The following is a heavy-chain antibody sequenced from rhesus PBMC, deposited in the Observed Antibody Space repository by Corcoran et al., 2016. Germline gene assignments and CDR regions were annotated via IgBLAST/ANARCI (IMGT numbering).Heavy chain of an antibody. Sequence: QVQLQESGPGLVKPSETQSLTCAVSGGSISDDYYWSWIRQPPGQGLEWIGYAVWSEGGTNDNPSRNTRITISRDTAKNQFALKLSSMTAADTAFEYCARDRDYYGLDSWGQGVVVTVSS. CDR2: AVWSEGGT. J-gene: IGHJ6*01. CDR3: ARDRDYYGLDS. V-gene: IGHV4-106*01. CDR1: GGSISDDYY.